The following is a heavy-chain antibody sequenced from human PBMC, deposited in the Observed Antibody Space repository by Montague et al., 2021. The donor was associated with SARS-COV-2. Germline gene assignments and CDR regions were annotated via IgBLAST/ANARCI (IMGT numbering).Heavy chain of an antibody. CDR2: ISDDGRQR. CDR1: GFNFNIRA. Sequence: YLRLSCAASGFNFNIRAIHWVRQAPGKGLEWVAVISDDGRQRFYSDSVKGRFTISRDNSNNTLYLQLNSLKYEDTAVYFCARDSGDSHGDYYFDLWGQGTLVIVSS. V-gene: IGHV3-30*04. CDR3: ARDSGDSHGDYYFDL. D-gene: IGHD4-17*01. J-gene: IGHJ5*02.